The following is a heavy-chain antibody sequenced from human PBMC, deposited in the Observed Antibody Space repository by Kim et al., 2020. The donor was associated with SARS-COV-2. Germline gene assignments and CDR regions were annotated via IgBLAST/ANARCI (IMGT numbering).Heavy chain of an antibody. D-gene: IGHD6-19*01. CDR3: AKKIEEYSSGWYDEY. Sequence: GGSLRLSCAASGFTFNKYGMHWVRQAPGKGLEWVAVIWYDASNKYYGDSVKGRFTISRDNSKNTLYLQMSSLRAEDTAVYYCAKKIEEYSSGWYDEYWGQGTLVTVSS. CDR1: GFTFNKYG. V-gene: IGHV3-33*06. CDR2: IWYDASNK. J-gene: IGHJ4*02.